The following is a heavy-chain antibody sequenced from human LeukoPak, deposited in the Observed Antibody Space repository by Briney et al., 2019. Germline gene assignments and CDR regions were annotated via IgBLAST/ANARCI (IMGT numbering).Heavy chain of an antibody. CDR3: ARDQGRFLEWLSRYYYYGMDV. V-gene: IGHV1-18*01. CDR1: GYTVTSYG. D-gene: IGHD3-3*01. Sequence: ASVKVSCKASGYTVTSYGISWVRQAPGQGLEWMGWISAYNGNTNYAQKLQGRVTMTTDTSTSTAYMELRSLRSDDTAVYYCARDQGRFLEWLSRYYYYGMDVWGQGTTVTVSS. CDR2: ISAYNGNT. J-gene: IGHJ6*02.